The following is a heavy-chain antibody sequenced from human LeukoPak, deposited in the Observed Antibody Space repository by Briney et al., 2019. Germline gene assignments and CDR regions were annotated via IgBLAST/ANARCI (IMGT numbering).Heavy chain of an antibody. Sequence: PGGSLRLSCAASGFTFSSYSMNWVRQAPGKGLEWVSYISSSGSTIYYADSVKGRFTISRDNAKNSLYLQMNSLRAEDTAVYYCARAGGYDFWSGYTNFDYWGQGTLVTVSS. V-gene: IGHV3-48*04. D-gene: IGHD3-3*01. CDR1: GFTFSSYS. CDR3: ARAGGYDFWSGYTNFDY. J-gene: IGHJ4*02. CDR2: ISSSGSTI.